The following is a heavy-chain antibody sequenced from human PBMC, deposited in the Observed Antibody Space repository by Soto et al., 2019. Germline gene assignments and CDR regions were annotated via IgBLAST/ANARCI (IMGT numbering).Heavy chain of an antibody. CDR1: SGTFSGYY. CDR3: ARDKITGLFDY. J-gene: IGHJ4*02. CDR2: INHSGST. Sequence: QVQLQQWGAGLLKPSETLSLTCAVYSGTFSGYYWTWIRQPPGTGLEWIGEINHSGSTNYNPSLRSRVTTSVDTSKPQFALKLTSVTAADTAVYYCARDKITGLFDYWVQGTLVTVSS. D-gene: IGHD2-8*02. V-gene: IGHV4-34*01.